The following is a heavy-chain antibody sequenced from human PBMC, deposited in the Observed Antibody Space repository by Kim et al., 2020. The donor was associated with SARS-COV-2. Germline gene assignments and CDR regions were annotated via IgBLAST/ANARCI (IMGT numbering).Heavy chain of an antibody. J-gene: IGHJ4*02. D-gene: IGHD3-10*01. CDR1: GFTFSSYG. Sequence: GGSLRLSCAASGFTFSSYGMHWVRQAPGKGLEWVAVISYDGSNKYYADSVKGRFTISRDNSKNTLYLQMNSLRAEDTAVYYCAKGSPQYYYGSGSYSGFDYWGQGTLVTVSS. CDR2: ISYDGSNK. V-gene: IGHV3-30*18. CDR3: AKGSPQYYYGSGSYSGFDY.